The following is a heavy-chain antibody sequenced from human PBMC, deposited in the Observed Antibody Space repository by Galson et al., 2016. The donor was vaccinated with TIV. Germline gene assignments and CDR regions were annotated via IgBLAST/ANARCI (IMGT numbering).Heavy chain of an antibody. CDR1: GFTFSSSA. J-gene: IGHJ4*02. V-gene: IGHV3-23*01. CDR2: IASSGAA. D-gene: IGHD5-24*01. Sequence: SLRLSCAASGFTFSSSAMTWVRHAPGKGLEWVSSIASSGAAYFSDSVDGRFAISRDNSKNTVFLQMNSLRADDTAVYYFAKEATKWLQLYYLDYWRQGIQVTVSS. CDR3: AKEATKWLQLYYLDY.